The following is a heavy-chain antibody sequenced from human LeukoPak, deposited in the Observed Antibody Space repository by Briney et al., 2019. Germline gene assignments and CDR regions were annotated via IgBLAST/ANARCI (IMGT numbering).Heavy chain of an antibody. D-gene: IGHD6-13*01. CDR1: GFTFSSYD. CDR2: IGTAGEI. Sequence: GGSLRLPCAASGFTFSSYDIHWVRQAPGKGLEWVSGIGTAGEIYYPGSVKGRFTISRENAKNSWYLQMNSLRAGDTAVYYCARAAYSSTWYSRYFDLWGRGTLVTVSS. J-gene: IGHJ2*01. CDR3: ARAAYSSTWYSRYFDL. V-gene: IGHV3-13*01.